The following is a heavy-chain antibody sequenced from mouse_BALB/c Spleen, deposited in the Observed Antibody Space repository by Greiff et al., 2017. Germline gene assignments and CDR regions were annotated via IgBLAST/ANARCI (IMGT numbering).Heavy chain of an antibody. CDR2: ISDGGSYT. CDR3: ARAAYGNYYFDY. CDR1: GFTFSDYY. J-gene: IGHJ2*01. D-gene: IGHD2-1*01. Sequence: EVHLVESGGGLVKPGGSLKLSCAASGFTFSDYYMYWVRQTPEKRLEWVATISDGGSYTYYPDSVKGRFTISRDNAKNNLYLQMSSLKSEDTAMYYCARAAYGNYYFDYWGQGTTLTVSS. V-gene: IGHV5-4*02.